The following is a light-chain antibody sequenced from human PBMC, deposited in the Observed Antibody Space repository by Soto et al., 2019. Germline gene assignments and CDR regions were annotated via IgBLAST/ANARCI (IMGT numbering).Light chain of an antibody. CDR3: QQRSNSPIT. V-gene: IGKV3-11*01. CDR1: QSVGRY. CDR2: YAS. J-gene: IGKJ5*01. Sequence: EIVLTQSPATLSLSPGETASLSCRASQSVGRYLAWFQQKPGQAPRLLMYYASNRPTGIPARFSGSGSGTDFTLTIISLEPEDFAVYYCQQRSNSPITFGQGTRLDIK.